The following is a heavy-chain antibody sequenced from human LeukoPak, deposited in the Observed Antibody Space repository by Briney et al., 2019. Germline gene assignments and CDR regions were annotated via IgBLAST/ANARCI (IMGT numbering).Heavy chain of an antibody. CDR3: ARYMTAVVVAAIQREDDAFDI. D-gene: IGHD2-21*02. Sequence: SVKVSCKASGGTFSSYAISWVRQAPGQGLEWMGGIIPIFGTANYAQKFQGRVTITADKSTSTAYMELSSLRSEDTAVYYCARYMTAVVVAAIQREDDAFDIWGQGTMVIVSS. CDR2: IIPIFGTA. V-gene: IGHV1-69*06. CDR1: GGTFSSYA. J-gene: IGHJ3*02.